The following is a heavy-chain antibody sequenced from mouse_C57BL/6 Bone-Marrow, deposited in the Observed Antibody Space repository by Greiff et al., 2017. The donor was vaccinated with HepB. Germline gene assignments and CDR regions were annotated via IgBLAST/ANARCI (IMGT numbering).Heavy chain of an antibody. Sequence: VQLQQSGPGLVKPSQSLFLSCSITGFPITSGYYWFWIRQSPGKLLEWMEYITHSGETFYNPSLQSPISITRETSKNQFFLQLNSVTTEDTAMYDCAVGPDDPYAMDDGGQGTSVTVAS. V-gene: IGHV12-3*01. CDR3: AVGPDDPYAMDD. CDR2: ITHSGET. J-gene: IGHJ4*01. CDR1: GFPITSGYY.